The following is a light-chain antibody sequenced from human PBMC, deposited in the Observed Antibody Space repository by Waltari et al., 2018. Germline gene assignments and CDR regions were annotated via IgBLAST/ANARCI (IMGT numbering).Light chain of an antibody. CDR2: EVN. Sequence: QSALTPPASVSGAPGQPITTSCTGTSSDVRGYYYVSWYQQHPVKAPQPIIYEVNNLPSGVSDCFSVSKSGTTASLTISGLQAEDEAEYYCTSYTSSITYVFGTGTKVTVL. V-gene: IGLV2-14*01. CDR3: TSYTSSITYV. J-gene: IGLJ1*01. CDR1: SSDVRGYYY.